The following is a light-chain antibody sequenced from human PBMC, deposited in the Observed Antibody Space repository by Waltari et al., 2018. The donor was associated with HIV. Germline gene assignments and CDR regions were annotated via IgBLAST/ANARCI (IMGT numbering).Light chain of an antibody. CDR1: STNIGSNS. CDR2: SDN. Sequence: QSVLNQPPSASGTPGQRVTIPCSGSSTNIGSNSVNWYQQLPGTAPKLLIYSDNQRPSGVPDRFSGSKSGTSASLAISGLQSEDEADYYCAAWDDSLNGVIFGGGTKLTAL. CDR3: AAWDDSLNGVI. V-gene: IGLV1-44*01. J-gene: IGLJ2*01.